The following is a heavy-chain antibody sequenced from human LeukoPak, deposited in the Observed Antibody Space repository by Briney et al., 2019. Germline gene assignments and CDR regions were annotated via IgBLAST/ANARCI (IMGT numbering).Heavy chain of an antibody. CDR1: GFAFSNYW. CDR2: INSDGSIT. J-gene: IGHJ4*02. Sequence: GGSLRLSCAASGFAFSNYWMHWVRQAPGKGLMWVSRINSDGSITSYADSVKGRFTISRDNAKNTLYLQMNSLRAEDTGVYYCARAAAVSAIPSDWGQGTLVFISS. V-gene: IGHV3-74*01. CDR3: ARAAAVSAIPSD. D-gene: IGHD2-15*01.